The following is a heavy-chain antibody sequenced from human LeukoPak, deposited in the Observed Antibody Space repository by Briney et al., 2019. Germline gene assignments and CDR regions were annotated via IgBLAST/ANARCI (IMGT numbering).Heavy chain of an antibody. CDR3: ARDYSESEYFFDY. CDR1: GFTFSRYY. J-gene: IGHJ4*02. D-gene: IGHD1-26*01. V-gene: IGHV3-11*01. CDR2: ISGTGNNK. Sequence: GGSLRLSCVTSGFTFSRYYMTWIRQAPGKGLEWVSYISGTGNNKYYADSVKGRFTISRDNAQNSLYLQMSSLRAEDTAMYYCARDYSESEYFFDYWGQGSLVAVSS.